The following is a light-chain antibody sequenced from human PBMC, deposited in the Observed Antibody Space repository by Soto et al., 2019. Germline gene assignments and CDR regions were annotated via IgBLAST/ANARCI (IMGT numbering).Light chain of an antibody. V-gene: IGKV1-39*01. CDR2: AAS. CDR3: QRCYSHHRT. J-gene: IGKJ1*01. Sequence: THSPSSXSLKSQYIVTIPCRASQSISSYLTWYQQKPGQAXKXXXYAASSLNSGVPSRFSGSGSGTDFTLTISRLQPEDFETYYCQRCYSHHRTVGDRPKV. CDR1: QSISSY.